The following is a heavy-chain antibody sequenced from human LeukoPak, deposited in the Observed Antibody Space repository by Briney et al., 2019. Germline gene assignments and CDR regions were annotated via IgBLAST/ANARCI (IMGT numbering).Heavy chain of an antibody. CDR3: ARLDCLIEGCYNH. Sequence: SETLSLTCSVSGDSVTSSYWNWIRQPPGKGLEWIGYVSSDGTTNYNPSLRSRLIMSVDTAKNDTSLNLTSVTAADTAIYYCARLDCLIEGCYNHWGRGTLVTVSS. V-gene: IGHV4-59*08. CDR1: GDSVTSSY. CDR2: VSSDGTT. D-gene: IGHD2-15*01. J-gene: IGHJ4*02.